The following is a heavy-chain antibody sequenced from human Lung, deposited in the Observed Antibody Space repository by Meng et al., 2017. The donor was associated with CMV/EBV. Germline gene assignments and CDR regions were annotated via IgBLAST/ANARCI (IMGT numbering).Heavy chain of an antibody. D-gene: IGHD6-6*01. V-gene: IGHV4-30-4*08. CDR3: AARVEYSSSSLDY. CDR2: IYYSGST. J-gene: IGHJ4*02. CDR1: GGSISSGDYY. Sequence: VSGGSISSGDYYWSWIRQPPGKGLEWIRYIYYSGSTYYNPSLKSRVTISVDTSKNQFSLKLSSVTAADTAVYYCAARVEYSSSSLDYWGQGTLVTVSS.